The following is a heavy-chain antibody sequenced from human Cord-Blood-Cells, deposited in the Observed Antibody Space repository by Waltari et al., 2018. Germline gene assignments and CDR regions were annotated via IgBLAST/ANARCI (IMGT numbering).Heavy chain of an antibody. Sequence: QVQLVQSGAEVKKPGASVKVSCTVSGYTLTELSMHWGRKAPGTGLEWMGGFDPEDGETIYAQKFQGRVTMTEDTSTDTAYMELSSLRSEDTAVYYCATGARSVVPHPLASSMDVWGQGTTVTVSS. J-gene: IGHJ6*02. D-gene: IGHD6-19*01. CDR2: FDPEDGET. V-gene: IGHV1-24*01. CDR1: GYTLTELS. CDR3: ATGARSVVPHPLASSMDV.